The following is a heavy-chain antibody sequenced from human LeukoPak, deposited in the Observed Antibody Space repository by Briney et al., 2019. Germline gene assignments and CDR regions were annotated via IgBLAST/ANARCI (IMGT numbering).Heavy chain of an antibody. D-gene: IGHD1-26*01. Sequence: SQTLSLTCAISGDSVSSNSAAWNWIRQSPSRGLEWLGRTYYRPKWYNDYAVSVKSRITINPDTSKNQFSLQLNSVTPEDTAVYYCASSIVGATQGWFDPWGQGTLVTVSS. CDR2: TYYRPKWYN. CDR3: ASSIVGATQGWFDP. CDR1: GDSVSSNSAA. J-gene: IGHJ5*02. V-gene: IGHV6-1*01.